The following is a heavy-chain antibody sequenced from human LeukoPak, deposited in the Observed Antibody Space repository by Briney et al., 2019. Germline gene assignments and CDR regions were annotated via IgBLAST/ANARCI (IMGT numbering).Heavy chain of an antibody. Sequence: SETLSLTCTVSGGSISSSIYNWAWIRQPPGQGLEWIGTMYYTGNMYYNPSLKSRVTISVDTSKNQFSLKLSSVTAADTAVYYCARAPLIYDSSGYYYVPYFDYWGQGTLVTVSS. J-gene: IGHJ4*02. CDR3: ARAPLIYDSSGYYYVPYFDY. V-gene: IGHV4-39*07. D-gene: IGHD3-22*01. CDR1: GGSISSSIYN. CDR2: MYYTGNM.